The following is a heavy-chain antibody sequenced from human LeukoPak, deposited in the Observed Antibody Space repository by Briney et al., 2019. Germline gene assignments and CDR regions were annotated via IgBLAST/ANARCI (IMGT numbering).Heavy chain of an antibody. CDR3: AKRGDGGAWYDY. J-gene: IGHJ4*02. CDR2: ISSDGSKT. Sequence: GGSLRLSCAVSGFTFSSYWMDWVRQVPGKGLVWVSRISSDGSKTAYADSVTGRFTISRDNAKNTMYLQMSSLRVEDTAVYYCAKRGDGGAWYDYWGQGILVIVSS. CDR1: GFTFSSYW. D-gene: IGHD6-19*01. V-gene: IGHV3-74*01.